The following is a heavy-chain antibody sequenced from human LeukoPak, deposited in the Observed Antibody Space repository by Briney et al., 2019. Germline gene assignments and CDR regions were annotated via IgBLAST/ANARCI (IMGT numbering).Heavy chain of an antibody. D-gene: IGHD4-17*01. V-gene: IGHV4-34*01. J-gene: IGHJ4*02. Sequence: PSETLSLTCAVYGGSFSGYYWSWIRQPPGKGLEWIGEINHSGSTNYNPSLKSRVIISVDTSKNQFSLKLSSVTAADTAVYYCARAGVTTPVDYWGQGTLVTVSS. CDR1: GGSFSGYY. CDR2: INHSGST. CDR3: ARAGVTTPVDY.